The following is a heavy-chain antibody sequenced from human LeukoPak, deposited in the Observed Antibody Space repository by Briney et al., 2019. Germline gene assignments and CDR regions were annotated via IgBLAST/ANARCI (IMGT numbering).Heavy chain of an antibody. CDR2: ISPDGSTT. D-gene: IGHD4-17*01. CDR1: GFTFGSHW. J-gene: IGHJ4*01. CDR3: TRDRTSVTLFDY. V-gene: IGHV3-74*01. Sequence: GGSLRLSCVASGFTFGSHWTHWVRQAPGKGLVWVSRISPDGSTTGYADCVEGRFTVSRDNAKNTLYLQMNSLRDEDTAFYYCTRDRTSVTLFDYWGHGTLVTVSS.